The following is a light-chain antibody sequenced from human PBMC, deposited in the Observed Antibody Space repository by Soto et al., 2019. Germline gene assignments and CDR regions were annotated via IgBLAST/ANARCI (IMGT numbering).Light chain of an antibody. Sequence: EIVLTQSPATLSLSPGERATLSCRASPSVSSYLAWYQQKHGQAPRLLIYDASNRATGIPARFSGSGSGTDFTLTISSLEPEEFAGYYCQQRSNWPLTFGGGTKVEIK. CDR3: QQRSNWPLT. CDR2: DAS. V-gene: IGKV3-11*01. J-gene: IGKJ4*01. CDR1: PSVSSY.